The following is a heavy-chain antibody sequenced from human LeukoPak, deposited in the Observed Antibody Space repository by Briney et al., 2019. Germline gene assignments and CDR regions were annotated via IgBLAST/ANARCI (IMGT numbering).Heavy chain of an antibody. J-gene: IGHJ4*02. CDR1: GFTFSDYY. V-gene: IGHV3-11*04. Sequence: GGSLRLSCAASGFTFSDYYMSWIRQAPGKGLERVSYISSSGNTIYYADSVKGRFTISRDYAKNSLYLQMNSLRAEDTAVYYCARDQLGYCSSISCSRGFDYWGQGTLVTVSS. CDR2: ISSSGNTI. CDR3: ARDQLGYCSSISCSRGFDY. D-gene: IGHD2-2*01.